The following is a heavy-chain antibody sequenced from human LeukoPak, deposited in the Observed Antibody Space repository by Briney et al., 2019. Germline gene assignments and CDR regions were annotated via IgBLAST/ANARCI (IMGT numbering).Heavy chain of an antibody. J-gene: IGHJ4*02. CDR2: IKPDGSEK. CDR3: ARDASALY. D-gene: IGHD6-19*01. CDR1: GFTFSSYE. Sequence: GGSLRLSCAASGFTFSSYEMHWVRQAPGKGLEWVASIKPDGSEKYYLDSVKGRFTISRDNARDSLYLQMNSLRDDDTSVYFCARDASALYWGRGTLVTVSS. V-gene: IGHV3-7*01.